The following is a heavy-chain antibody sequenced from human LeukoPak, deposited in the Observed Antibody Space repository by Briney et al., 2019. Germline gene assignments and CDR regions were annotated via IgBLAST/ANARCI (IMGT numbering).Heavy chain of an antibody. J-gene: IGHJ4*02. CDR2: TYYSGST. Sequence: PSETLSLTCTVSGGSISGSYWSWVRQPPGKRLEWIAYTYYSGSTNYNPSLKSRVTMSVDTSKNQFSLKLSSVTAADTAVYYCAREVGGSIAVAGTRYWDYWGQGTLVTVSS. V-gene: IGHV4-59*12. D-gene: IGHD6-19*01. CDR3: AREVGGSIAVAGTRYWDY. CDR1: GGSISGSY.